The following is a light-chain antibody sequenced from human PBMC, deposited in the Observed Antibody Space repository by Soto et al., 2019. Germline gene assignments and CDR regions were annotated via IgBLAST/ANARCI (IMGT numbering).Light chain of an antibody. CDR3: QTWGTGIRV. J-gene: IGLJ2*01. V-gene: IGLV4-69*01. Sequence: QSVLTQPPSVSASLGASVKLTCTLSSGHISYAIAWHQQQPEKGPRYLMKLNSDGSHNKGDGIPDRFSGSSSGAERYLTISSLQSEDEADYYCQTWGTGIRVFGGGTKVTVL. CDR2: LNSDGSH. CDR1: SGHISYA.